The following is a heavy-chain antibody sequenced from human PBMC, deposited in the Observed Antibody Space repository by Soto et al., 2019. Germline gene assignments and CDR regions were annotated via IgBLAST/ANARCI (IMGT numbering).Heavy chain of an antibody. Sequence: GGSLRPSCAASGFTFSSYWMSWVRQAPGKGLEWVANIKQDGSEKDYVDSVKGRFTISRDNAKNSLYLQMNSLRAEDTAVYYCARSSSTWPYYYYYYMDVWGQGTTVTVSS. CDR2: IKQDGSEK. V-gene: IGHV3-7*01. D-gene: IGHD6-13*01. CDR1: GFTFSSYW. J-gene: IGHJ6*03. CDR3: ARSSSTWPYYYYYYMDV.